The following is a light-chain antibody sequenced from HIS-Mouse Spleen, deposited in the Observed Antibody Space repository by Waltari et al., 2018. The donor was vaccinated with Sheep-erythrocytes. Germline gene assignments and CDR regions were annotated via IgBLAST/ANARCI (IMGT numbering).Light chain of an antibody. CDR1: QGIRND. Sequence: AIQMTQPPSSLSASEGDRVTITCRASQGIRNDLGWYHQKPGKAPKLLIYAASSLQSGVPSRFSGSGSGTDFTLTISSLQPEDFATYYCLQDYNYPWTFGQGTKVEIK. CDR3: LQDYNYPWT. CDR2: AAS. J-gene: IGKJ1*01. V-gene: IGKV1-6*01.